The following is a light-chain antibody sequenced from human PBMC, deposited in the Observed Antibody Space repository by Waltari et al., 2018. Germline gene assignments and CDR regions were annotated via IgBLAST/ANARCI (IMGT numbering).Light chain of an antibody. CDR2: AAS. J-gene: IGKJ1*01. Sequence: AIQRTQSPSSLSASVGDRVTIHCRASQDIRLELAWYQQKPGKAPNLLIYAASTLQSGVPLRFSASGSGTDFPLTISSLRPEDSATYYCLQDYNYPRTFGQGTKVEIK. CDR1: QDIRLE. V-gene: IGKV1-6*01. CDR3: LQDYNYPRT.